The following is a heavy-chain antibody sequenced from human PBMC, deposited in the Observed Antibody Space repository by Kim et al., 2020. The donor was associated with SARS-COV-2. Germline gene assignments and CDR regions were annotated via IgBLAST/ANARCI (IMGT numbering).Heavy chain of an antibody. V-gene: IGHV5-51*01. J-gene: IGHJ5*02. CDR2: IYPGDSDT. CDR1: GYSFTSYW. D-gene: IGHD3-10*01. CDR3: ARQGGYGSGSAIWFDP. Sequence: GESLKISCKGSGYSFTSYWIGWVRQMPGKGLEWMGIIYPGDSDTRYSPSFQGQVTISADKSISTAYLQWSSLKASDTARYYCARQGGYGSGSAIWFDPWGQGTLVTVST.